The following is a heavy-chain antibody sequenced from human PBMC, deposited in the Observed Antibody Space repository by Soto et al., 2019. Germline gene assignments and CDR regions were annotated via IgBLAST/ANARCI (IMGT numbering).Heavy chain of an antibody. CDR1: GFTFSSYG. Sequence: VGSLRLSCAASGFTFSSYGMHWVRQAPGKGLEWVAVIWYDGSNKYYADSVKGRFTISRDNSKNTLYLQMNSLRAEDTAVYYCARDKDGMDVWGQGTTVTVSS. J-gene: IGHJ6*02. CDR3: ARDKDGMDV. CDR2: IWYDGSNK. V-gene: IGHV3-33*01.